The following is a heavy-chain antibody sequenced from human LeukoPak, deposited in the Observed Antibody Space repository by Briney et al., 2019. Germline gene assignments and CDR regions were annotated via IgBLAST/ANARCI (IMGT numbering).Heavy chain of an antibody. Sequence: GESLKIYCKGSGWRFTNYWIGWVRQMPGKGLEWMGIIYPGDSETRYSPPFQGQVTVSADKSINTAYLQWSSLKASDTAMYYCARALVYTIPYFDYWGQGTLVTVSS. CDR3: ARALVYTIPYFDY. V-gene: IGHV5-51*01. CDR1: GWRFTNYW. J-gene: IGHJ4*02. CDR2: IYPGDSET. D-gene: IGHD2-8*01.